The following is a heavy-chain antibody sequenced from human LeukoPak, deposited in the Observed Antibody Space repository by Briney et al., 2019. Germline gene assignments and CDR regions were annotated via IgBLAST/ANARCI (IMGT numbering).Heavy chain of an antibody. J-gene: IGHJ4*02. V-gene: IGHV3-23*01. Sequence: GGSLRLSCAASGFTFINYAVTWVRQAPGKGLEWVSVISGSGGSTYYADSVKGRFTISRDNSKTTVYLQMNSLRAEDTAVYYCAKSSSWHFDYWGQGTLVTVSS. CDR1: GFTFINYA. D-gene: IGHD6-13*01. CDR2: ISGSGGST. CDR3: AKSSSWHFDY.